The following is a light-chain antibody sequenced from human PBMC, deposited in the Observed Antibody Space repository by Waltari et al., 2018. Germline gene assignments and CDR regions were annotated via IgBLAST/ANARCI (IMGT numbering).Light chain of an antibody. CDR2: DVS. Sequence: QSALTQPRSVSGSPGQSVTISCTGTSSDVGGYNYVSWYQQHPGKAPKLMIYDVSKRPSGVPGRFSGSKSGNTASLTISGLQNEDEADYYCCSFAGSHTYVVFGGGTKLTVL. J-gene: IGLJ2*01. CDR1: SSDVGGYNY. CDR3: CSFAGSHTYVV. V-gene: IGLV2-11*01.